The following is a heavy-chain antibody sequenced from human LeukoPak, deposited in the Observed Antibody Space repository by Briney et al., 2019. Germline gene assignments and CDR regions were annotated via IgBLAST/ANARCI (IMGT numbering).Heavy chain of an antibody. Sequence: SETLSLTCTVSGYSISGVFCWDWIRQPPGKGLEWIGEINHSGSTNYNPSLKSRVTISVDTSKNQFSLKLSSVTAADTAVYYCARVGWFGELRPRKTYYFDYWGQGTLVTVSS. CDR1: GYSISGVFC. CDR2: INHSGST. V-gene: IGHV4-38-2*02. CDR3: ARVGWFGELRPRKTYYFDY. D-gene: IGHD3-10*01. J-gene: IGHJ4*02.